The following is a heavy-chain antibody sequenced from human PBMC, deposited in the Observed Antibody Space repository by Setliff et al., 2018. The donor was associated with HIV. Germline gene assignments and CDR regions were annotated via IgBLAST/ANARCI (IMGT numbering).Heavy chain of an antibody. J-gene: IGHJ4*02. CDR3: VRYIGAAAGYIDH. Sequence: GESLKISCHLSGYSFVDFWIGWVRQMPGKGLEWVGFIYPGDSDSSYSPSFRGQVTISADKSTTPAYLDWASLKASDTAMYYCVRYIGAAAGYIDHWGQGTLVTVSS. D-gene: IGHD6-25*01. CDR2: IYPGDSDS. CDR1: GYSFVDFW. V-gene: IGHV5-51*01.